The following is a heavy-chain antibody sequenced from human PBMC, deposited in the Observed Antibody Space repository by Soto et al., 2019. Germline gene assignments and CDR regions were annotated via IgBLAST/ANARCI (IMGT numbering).Heavy chain of an antibody. J-gene: IGHJ6*02. CDR3: AADRGYSGYDYFFYYYYGMDV. D-gene: IGHD5-12*01. V-gene: IGHV1-58*01. CDR1: GFTFTSSA. Sequence: SVKVSCKASGFTFTSSAVQWVRQARGQRLEWIGWIVVGSGNTNYAQKFQERVTITRDMSTSTAYMELSSLRSEDTAVYYCAADRGYSGYDYFFYYYYGMDVWGQGTTVTVSS. CDR2: IVVGSGNT.